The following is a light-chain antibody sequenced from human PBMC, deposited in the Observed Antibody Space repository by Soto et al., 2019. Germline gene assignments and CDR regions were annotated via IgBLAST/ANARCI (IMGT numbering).Light chain of an antibody. V-gene: IGLV2-11*01. Sequence: QSALTQPRSASGSPGQSVTISCTGTSSDVGGYNYVSWYQQHPGKAPKLMIYDVSKRPSGVPDRFSGSKSGSTASLTISGLRAEDEADYYCCSYAGSYTPNWVFGGGTKVTVL. J-gene: IGLJ3*02. CDR2: DVS. CDR1: SSDVGGYNY. CDR3: CSYAGSYTPNWV.